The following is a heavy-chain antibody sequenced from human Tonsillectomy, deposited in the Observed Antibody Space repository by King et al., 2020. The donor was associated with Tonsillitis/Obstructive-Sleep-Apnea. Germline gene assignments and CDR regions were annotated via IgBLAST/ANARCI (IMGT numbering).Heavy chain of an antibody. J-gene: IGHJ1*01. V-gene: IGHV3-21*01. Sequence: VQLVESGGGLVKPGGSLRLSCAASGFTFSSYTMNWVRQAPGKGLEWVSSISSSSTYIFYADSVKGRFTISRDNAKNSFYLQMNSLRAEDTAVYYCAGDHESNWNFGYFEHWGQGTLVTVSS. CDR3: AGDHESNWNFGYFEH. CDR1: GFTFSSYT. CDR2: ISSSSTYI. D-gene: IGHD1-7*01.